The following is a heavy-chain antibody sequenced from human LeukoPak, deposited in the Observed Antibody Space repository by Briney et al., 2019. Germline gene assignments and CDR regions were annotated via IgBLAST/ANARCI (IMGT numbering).Heavy chain of an antibody. CDR2: IYYSGST. Sequence: SETLSLTCTVSSGSISSYYWSWIRQPPGKGLEWIGYIYYSGSTNYNPSLKSRATISVDTSKNQFSLKPSSVTAADTAVYYCAREEPAAMVIDYWGQGTLVTVSS. CDR1: SGSISSYY. CDR3: AREEPAAMVIDY. D-gene: IGHD2-2*01. J-gene: IGHJ4*02. V-gene: IGHV4-59*01.